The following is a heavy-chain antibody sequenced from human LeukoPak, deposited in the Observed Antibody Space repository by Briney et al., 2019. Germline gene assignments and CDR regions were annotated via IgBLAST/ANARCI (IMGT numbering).Heavy chain of an antibody. Sequence: ASVKVSCKASGYTLTGYYIHWVRQAPGQGLEWMGWINPNSGGTNYAQKFQGRVTMTRDTSISTAYMELSRLRSDDTAVYYCAKVMGSGQWLVEREDFDIWGQGTMVTVSS. CDR1: GYTLTGYY. D-gene: IGHD6-19*01. J-gene: IGHJ3*02. V-gene: IGHV1-2*02. CDR2: INPNSGGT. CDR3: AKVMGSGQWLVEREDFDI.